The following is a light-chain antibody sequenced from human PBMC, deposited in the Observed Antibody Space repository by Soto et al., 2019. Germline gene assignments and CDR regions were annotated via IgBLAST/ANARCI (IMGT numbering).Light chain of an antibody. Sequence: QSVPTQSPSASGTPGQRVTISCSGSSSNIGSNPVNWYQHLPGTAPKLLIYSNNQRPSGVPDRFSGSKSGTSASLAVSGLQSDDEADYYCAAWDGSLNTYVFGIGTKVTV. CDR3: AAWDGSLNTYV. V-gene: IGLV1-44*01. CDR2: SNN. J-gene: IGLJ1*01. CDR1: SSNIGSNP.